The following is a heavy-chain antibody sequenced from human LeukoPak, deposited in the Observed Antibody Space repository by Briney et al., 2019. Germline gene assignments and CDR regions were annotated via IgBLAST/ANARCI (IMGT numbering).Heavy chain of an antibody. CDR2: IIPIFGTA. D-gene: IGHD3-10*01. J-gene: IGHJ4*02. Sequence: ASVKVSCKASGGTFSSYAISWVRQAPGQGLEWMGGIIPIFGTANYAQKFQGRVTITADESTSTAYMELSSLRSEDTAVYYCARSEYYYGSGSYGIFDYWGQGTLVTVSS. CDR3: ARSEYYYGSGSYGIFDY. V-gene: IGHV1-69*13. CDR1: GGTFSSYA.